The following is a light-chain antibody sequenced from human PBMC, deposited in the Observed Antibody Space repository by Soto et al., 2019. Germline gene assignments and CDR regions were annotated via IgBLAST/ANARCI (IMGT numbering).Light chain of an antibody. CDR3: RSYTSTSTRV. CDR2: DVS. V-gene: IGLV2-14*03. Sequence: QSALTQPASVSGSPGQSITISCTGTSGDIGAYNYVSWYQQHPGKAPKLIIYDVSNRPSGVSSRFSGSKSGNTASLTISGRQSEDEADYYCRSYTSTSTRVFGTGTKLTVL. J-gene: IGLJ1*01. CDR1: SGDIGAYNY.